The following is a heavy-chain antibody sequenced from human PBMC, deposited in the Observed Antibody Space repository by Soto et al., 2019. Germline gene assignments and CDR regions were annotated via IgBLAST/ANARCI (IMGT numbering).Heavy chain of an antibody. CDR2: IYYSGST. D-gene: IGHD2-2*01. J-gene: IGHJ6*02. CDR1: GGSISSGDYY. CDR3: ARGDIVVVPAATPPDV. V-gene: IGHV4-30-4*01. Sequence: SLTCTVSGGSISSGDYYWSWIRQPPGKGLEWIGYIYYSGSTYYNPSLKSRVTISVDTSKNQFSLKLSSVTAADTAVYYCARGDIVVVPAATPPDVWGQGTTVTVSS.